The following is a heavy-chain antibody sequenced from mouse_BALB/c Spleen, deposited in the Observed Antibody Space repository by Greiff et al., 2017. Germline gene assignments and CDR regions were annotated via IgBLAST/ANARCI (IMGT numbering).Heavy chain of an antibody. J-gene: IGHJ4*01. Sequence: EVQVVESGGGLVQPGGSRKLSCAASGFTFSSFGMHWVRQAPEKGLEWVAYISSGSSTIYYADTVKGRFTISRDNPKNTLFLQMTSLRSEDTAMYYCARSGGNGDYAMDYRGQGTSVTVSS. D-gene: IGHD1-1*02. CDR3: ARSGGNGDYAMDY. CDR2: ISSGSSTI. V-gene: IGHV5-17*02. CDR1: GFTFSSFG.